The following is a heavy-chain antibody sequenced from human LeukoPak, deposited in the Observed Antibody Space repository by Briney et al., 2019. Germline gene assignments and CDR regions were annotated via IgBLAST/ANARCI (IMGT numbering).Heavy chain of an antibody. J-gene: IGHJ4*02. V-gene: IGHV4-59*01. Sequence: SETLSLTCTVSGGSISSYYWSWIRQPPGKGLEWIGYIYYSGSTNYNPSLKSRVTISVDTSKNQFSLELSSVTAADTAVYYCARVMSGYIYYFDYWGQGTLVTVSS. D-gene: IGHD3-3*01. CDR3: ARVMSGYIYYFDY. CDR2: IYYSGST. CDR1: GGSISSYY.